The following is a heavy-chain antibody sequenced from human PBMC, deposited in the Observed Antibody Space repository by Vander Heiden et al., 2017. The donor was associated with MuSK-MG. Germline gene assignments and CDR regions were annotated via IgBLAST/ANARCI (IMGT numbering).Heavy chain of an antibody. Sequence: EVQLLESGGGLVQPGGSLRLSCAASGFTFSSYAMSWVRQAPGKGLEWVSAISGSGGSTYYADSVKGRFTISRDNSKNTLYLQMNSLRAEDTAVYYCAKDFLWFGELVRRGSAFDIWGQGTMVTVSS. V-gene: IGHV3-23*01. CDR2: ISGSGGST. D-gene: IGHD3-10*01. CDR1: GFTFSSYA. CDR3: AKDFLWFGELVRRGSAFDI. J-gene: IGHJ3*02.